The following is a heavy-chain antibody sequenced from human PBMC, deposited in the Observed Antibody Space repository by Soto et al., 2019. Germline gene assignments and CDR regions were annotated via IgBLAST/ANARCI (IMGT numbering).Heavy chain of an antibody. CDR2: IYYSGST. CDR1: GGSISSGGYY. D-gene: IGHD3-9*01. CDR3: TRDAKYHDILTGYLVNDH. Sequence: SETLSLTCTVSGGSISSGGYYWSWIRQHPGKGLEWIGYIYYSGSTYYNPSLKSRVTISVDTATTTVYMELTSLRPDDTAVYYCTRDAKYHDILTGYLVNDHWGQGTLVTVSS. V-gene: IGHV4-31*03. J-gene: IGHJ4*02.